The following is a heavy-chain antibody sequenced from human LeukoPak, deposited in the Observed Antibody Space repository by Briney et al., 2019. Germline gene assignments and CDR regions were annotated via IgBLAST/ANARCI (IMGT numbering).Heavy chain of an antibody. Sequence: PGRSLRLSCAASGFTFSSYGMHWVRQAPGKGLEWVAVIWYDGSNKYYADSVKGRFTISRDNSKNTLYLQMNSLRAEDTAVYYCARVPYSGYDKRPEYFQHWGQGTLVTVSS. CDR2: IWYDGSNK. V-gene: IGHV3-33*01. J-gene: IGHJ1*01. D-gene: IGHD5-12*01. CDR1: GFTFSSYG. CDR3: ARVPYSGYDKRPEYFQH.